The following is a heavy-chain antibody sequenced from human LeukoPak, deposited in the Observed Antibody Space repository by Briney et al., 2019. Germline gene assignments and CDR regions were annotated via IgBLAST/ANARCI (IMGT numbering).Heavy chain of an antibody. J-gene: IGHJ4*02. Sequence: GGSLRLSCAASGFTFGDHYMDWVRQAPGKGLEWVAVISYDGSIKYYVDSVKGRFTISRDNSKNTLYLQMNSLRAEDTAVYYCARVPPSAHQLLSSDYWGQGTQVTVSS. D-gene: IGHD2-2*01. CDR2: ISYDGSIK. CDR1: GFTFGDHY. V-gene: IGHV3-30*03. CDR3: ARVPPSAHQLLSSDY.